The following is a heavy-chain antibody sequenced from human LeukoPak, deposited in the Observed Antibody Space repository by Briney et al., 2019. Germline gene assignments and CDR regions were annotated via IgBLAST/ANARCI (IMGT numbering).Heavy chain of an antibody. CDR2: ISSSSSYT. CDR3: AREYCSSTSCTYYFDY. V-gene: IGHV3-11*05. Sequence: PGGSLRLSCAASGFTFSDYYMSWIRQAPGKGLEWVSYISSSSSYTNYADSVKGRFTISRDNAKNSLYLQVNSLRAEDTAVYYCAREYCSSTSCTYYFDYWGQGTLVTVSS. CDR1: GFTFSDYY. D-gene: IGHD2-2*01. J-gene: IGHJ4*02.